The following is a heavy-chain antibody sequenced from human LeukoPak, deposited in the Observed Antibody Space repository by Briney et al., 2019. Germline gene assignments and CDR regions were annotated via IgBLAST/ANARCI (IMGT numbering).Heavy chain of an antibody. CDR2: FDPEDGET. V-gene: IGHV1-24*01. D-gene: IGHD4-23*01. Sequence: APVKVSCKVSGYTLTELSMHWVRQAPGKGLEWMGGFDPEDGETIYAQKFQGRVTMTEDTSTDTAYMELSSLRSEETAVYYCATDSTGYGGNNWFDPWGQGTLVTVSS. CDR1: GYTLTELS. J-gene: IGHJ5*02. CDR3: ATDSTGYGGNNWFDP.